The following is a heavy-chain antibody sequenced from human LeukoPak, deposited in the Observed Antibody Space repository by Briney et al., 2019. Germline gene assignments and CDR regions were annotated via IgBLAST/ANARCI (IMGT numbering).Heavy chain of an antibody. Sequence: PGGSLRLSCAASGFTFSNAWMSWVRQAPGKRLEWVGRIASKGDGGTTDYAAPVKGRFTISRDDSTDSLSLQMSSLKTEDTAVYYCTTGASIAAARDAFDFWGQGTMVTVSS. J-gene: IGHJ3*01. V-gene: IGHV3-15*04. CDR1: GFTFSNAW. D-gene: IGHD6-13*01. CDR2: IASKGDGGTT. CDR3: TTGASIAAARDAFDF.